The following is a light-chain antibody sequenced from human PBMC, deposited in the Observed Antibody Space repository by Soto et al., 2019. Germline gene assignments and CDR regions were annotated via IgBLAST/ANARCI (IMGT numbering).Light chain of an antibody. V-gene: IGLV1-44*01. CDR2: STS. J-gene: IGLJ1*01. CDR3: NSYTTMNTYV. CDR1: SSNIGSNT. Sequence: QSVLTQPPSASGTPGQIVAISCSGSSSNIGSNTVTWYQQLPGTAPKLLIYSTSQRSSGVPGRFSGSKSVNTASLTISGLQAEDEAHYYCNSYTTMNTYVFGTGTKVTVL.